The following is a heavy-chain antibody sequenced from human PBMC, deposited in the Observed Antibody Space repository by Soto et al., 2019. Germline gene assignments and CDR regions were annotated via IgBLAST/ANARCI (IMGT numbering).Heavy chain of an antibody. CDR2: ISYDGSNK. CDR1: GFTFSSYG. CDR3: AKDLPTTVTTQTGREY. D-gene: IGHD4-17*01. Sequence: QVQLVESGGGVVQPGRSLRLSCAASGFTFSSYGMHWVRQAPGKGLEWVAVISYDGSNKYYADSVKGRFTISRDNSKNTLYLQMNSLRAEDTAVYYCAKDLPTTVTTQTGREYWGQGTLVTVSS. V-gene: IGHV3-30*18. J-gene: IGHJ4*02.